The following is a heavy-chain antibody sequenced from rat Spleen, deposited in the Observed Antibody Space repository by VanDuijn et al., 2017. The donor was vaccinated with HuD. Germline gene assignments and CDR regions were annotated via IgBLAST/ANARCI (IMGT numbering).Heavy chain of an antibody. CDR2: ITDTGGST. Sequence: EVQLVESGGGLVQPGRSLKLSCVASGFTYSNFVMAWVRQAPTKGLEWVASITDTGGSTYYPDSVKGRFTISRDNAKSTLYLQMDSLRSEDTATYCCTRAGDGSYYAYFDYWGQGVMVTVSS. CDR3: TRAGDGSYYAYFDY. CDR1: GFTYSNFV. D-gene: IGHD1-12*02. V-gene: IGHV5-20*01. J-gene: IGHJ2*01.